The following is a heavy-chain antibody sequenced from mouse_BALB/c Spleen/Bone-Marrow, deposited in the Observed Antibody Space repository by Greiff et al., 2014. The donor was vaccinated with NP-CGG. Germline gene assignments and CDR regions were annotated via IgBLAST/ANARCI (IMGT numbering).Heavy chain of an antibody. CDR3: AREYGYFDV. D-gene: IGHD1-1*02. J-gene: IGHJ1*01. Sequence: DVMLVESGGGLVQPGGSLRLSCATSGFTFTDYYMSWVRQPPGKALEWLGFIRNKASGYTTDYSASVKGRFTISRDNSQSILYLQMNTLRAEDSATYYCAREYGYFDVWGAGTTVTVSS. CDR1: GFTFTDYY. CDR2: IRNKASGYTT. V-gene: IGHV7-3*02.